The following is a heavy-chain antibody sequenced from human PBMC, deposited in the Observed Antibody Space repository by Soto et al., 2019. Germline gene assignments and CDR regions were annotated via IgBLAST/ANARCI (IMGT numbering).Heavy chain of an antibody. J-gene: IGHJ4*02. Sequence: EVQLLESGGGLVQPGGSLRLSCAASGFTFSSYAMSWVRQAPGKGLEWVSAISGSGGSTYYADSVKGRFTISRDNSKNPLYLQMNSRRAEDTAVYYCAKGGQQLGGGYFDYWGQGTLVTVSS. V-gene: IGHV3-23*01. CDR1: GFTFSSYA. CDR3: AKGGQQLGGGYFDY. D-gene: IGHD6-13*01. CDR2: ISGSGGST.